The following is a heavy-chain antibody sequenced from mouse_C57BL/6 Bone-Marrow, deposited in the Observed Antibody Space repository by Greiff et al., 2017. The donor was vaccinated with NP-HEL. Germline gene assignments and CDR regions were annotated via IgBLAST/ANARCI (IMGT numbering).Heavy chain of an antibody. Sequence: EVQLVESGGDLVKPGGSLKLSCAASGFTFSSYGMSWVRQTPDKRLEWVATISSGGSYTYYPDSVKGRFTISRDNAKNTLYLQMSSLKSEDTAMYYCARSDYYGSSYGAMDYWGQGTSVTVSS. CDR3: ARSDYYGSSYGAMDY. CDR1: GFTFSSYG. CDR2: ISSGGSYT. D-gene: IGHD1-1*01. V-gene: IGHV5-6*01. J-gene: IGHJ4*01.